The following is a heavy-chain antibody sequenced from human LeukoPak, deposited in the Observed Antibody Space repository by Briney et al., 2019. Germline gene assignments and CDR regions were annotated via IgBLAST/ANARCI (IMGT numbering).Heavy chain of an antibody. CDR2: ISSSSSYI. CDR3: ARDHSPDTVTLYSMDV. D-gene: IGHD4-17*01. Sequence: GGSLRLSCAASGFTFSSYSMNWVRQAPGKGLEWVSSISSSSSYIYYADSVKGRFTISRDNAKNSLYLQMNSLRAEDTAVYYCARDHSPDTVTLYSMDVWGQGTTVTVSS. V-gene: IGHV3-21*01. J-gene: IGHJ6*02. CDR1: GFTFSSYS.